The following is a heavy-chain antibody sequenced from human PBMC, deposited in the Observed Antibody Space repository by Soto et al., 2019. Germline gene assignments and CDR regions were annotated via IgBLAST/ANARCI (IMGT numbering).Heavy chain of an antibody. V-gene: IGHV1-2*02. Sequence: QVQLVQSGAEVKKPGASVKVSCKASEYRFTAYYIHWVRQAHGQGLEWMGLINPNTGDTNYAQNFQGRVTMTRDTSISTAYMELSRLRSDDTAIYYCARDGHRSGDYWGQGTLVTVSS. J-gene: IGHJ4*02. CDR2: INPNTGDT. CDR1: EYRFTAYY. D-gene: IGHD1-26*01. CDR3: ARDGHRSGDY.